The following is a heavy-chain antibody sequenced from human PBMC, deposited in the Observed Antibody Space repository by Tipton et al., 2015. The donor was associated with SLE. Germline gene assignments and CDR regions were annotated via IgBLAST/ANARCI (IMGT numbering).Heavy chain of an antibody. CDR1: GYSISSGYY. CDR2: INHRGST. CDR3: ARDVSSCWYRD. D-gene: IGHD6-19*01. V-gene: IGHV4-38-2*02. Sequence: TLSLTCAVSGYSISSGYYWGWFRQPPGKGLEWIGEINHRGSTNYNPSLKSRVIISVDTYKNQFSVKLSSVTAADTAVYYCARDVSSCWYRDWGQGTLVTVSS. J-gene: IGHJ4*02.